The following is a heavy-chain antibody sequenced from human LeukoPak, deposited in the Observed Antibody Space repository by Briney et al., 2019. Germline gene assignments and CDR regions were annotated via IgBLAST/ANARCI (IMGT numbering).Heavy chain of an antibody. J-gene: IGHJ6*03. Sequence: LAGGSLRLSCAASGFTFSSYWMSWVRQAPGKGLEWVANIKQDGSEKYYVDSVKGRFTISRDNAKNSLYLQMNSLRAEDTAVYYCARDRPRRPDGYDILTGGWYYYYYMDVWGKGTTVTISS. CDR2: IKQDGSEK. CDR3: ARDRPRRPDGYDILTGGWYYYYYMDV. CDR1: GFTFSSYW. V-gene: IGHV3-7*01. D-gene: IGHD3-9*01.